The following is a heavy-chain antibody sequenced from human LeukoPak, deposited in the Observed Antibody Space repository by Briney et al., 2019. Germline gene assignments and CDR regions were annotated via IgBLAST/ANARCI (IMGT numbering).Heavy chain of an antibody. Sequence: GGSLRLSCAASGFTFSGYGMHWVRQAPGKGLEWVAVIWYDGSNKYYADSVKGRFTISRDNSKNTLYLQMNSLRAEDTAVYYCAVGIAARPVYWGQGTLVTVSS. CDR1: GFTFSGYG. D-gene: IGHD6-6*01. V-gene: IGHV3-33*01. CDR3: AVGIAARPVY. CDR2: IWYDGSNK. J-gene: IGHJ4*02.